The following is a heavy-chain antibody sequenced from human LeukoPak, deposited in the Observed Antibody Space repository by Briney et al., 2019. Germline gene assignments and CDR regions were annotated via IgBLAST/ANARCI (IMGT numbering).Heavy chain of an antibody. Sequence: PSETLSLTCTVSGGSISSGYYWGWIRQPPGKGLEWIGSIYHSGSTYYNPSLKSRVTISVDTSKNQFSLKLSSVTAADTAVYYCARDWMATMGFDYWGQGTLVTVSS. J-gene: IGHJ4*02. CDR1: GGSISSGYY. D-gene: IGHD5-12*01. V-gene: IGHV4-38-2*02. CDR2: IYHSGST. CDR3: ARDWMATMGFDY.